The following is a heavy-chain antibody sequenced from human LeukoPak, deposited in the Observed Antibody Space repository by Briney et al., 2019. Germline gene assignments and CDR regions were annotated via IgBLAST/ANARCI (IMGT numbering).Heavy chain of an antibody. CDR2: MNPNSGNT. D-gene: IGHD2-21*02. V-gene: IGHV1-8*01. CDR3: ARGLDAALKYCGGDCYSYYYYYYMDV. CDR1: GYTFTSYD. J-gene: IGHJ6*03. Sequence: ASVKVSCKASGYTFTSYDINWVRQATGQGLEWMGWMNPNSGNTGYAQKFQGRVTMTRNTSISTAYMELSSLRSEDTAVYYCARGLDAALKYCGGDCYSYYYYYYMDVWGKGTTVTISS.